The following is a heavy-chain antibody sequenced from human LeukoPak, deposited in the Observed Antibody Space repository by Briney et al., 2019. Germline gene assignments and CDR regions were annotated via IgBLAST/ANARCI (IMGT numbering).Heavy chain of an antibody. CDR3: AKDPYGTRYFDY. V-gene: IGHV3-23*01. CDR2: LSGGGYNT. D-gene: IGHD2-2*01. J-gene: IGHJ4*02. Sequence: GVSLRLSCAASGFTVSSHALSWVRQAPGKGLEWVSSLSGGGYNTYYADSVKGRFTISRDNSKNTVYLQMNSLRAEDTAVYYCAKDPYGTRYFDYWGQGTLVTVSS. CDR1: GFTVSSHA.